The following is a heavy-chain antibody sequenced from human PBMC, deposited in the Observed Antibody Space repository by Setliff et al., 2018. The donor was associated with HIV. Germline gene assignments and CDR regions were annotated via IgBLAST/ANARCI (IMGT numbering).Heavy chain of an antibody. V-gene: IGHV3-7*01. CDR3: ARDQWGYSYGYYYYYYMDV. CDR2: IKQDGSDK. D-gene: IGHD5-18*01. CDR1: GFTFGNYW. Sequence: PGGSLRLSCGASGFTFGNYWMNWVRRPPGKGLEWVANIKQDGSDKYYVDSVKGRFTISRDNAKNSLFLQMNNLRVEDTAIYYCARDQWGYSYGYYYYYYMDVWGKGTTVTVSS. J-gene: IGHJ6*03.